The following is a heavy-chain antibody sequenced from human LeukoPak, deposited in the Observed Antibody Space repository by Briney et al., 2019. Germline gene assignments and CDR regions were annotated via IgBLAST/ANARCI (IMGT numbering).Heavy chain of an antibody. CDR1: GGTFSSYA. CDR3: ARVPGGWLFDY. V-gene: IGHV1-46*01. CDR2: INPSGGST. Sequence: GASVKVSCKASGGTFSSYAISWVRQAPGQGLEWMGIINPSGGSTSYAQKFQGRVTMTRDTSTSTVYMELSSLRSEDTAVYYCARVPGGWLFDYWGQGTLVTVSS. J-gene: IGHJ4*02. D-gene: IGHD2-15*01.